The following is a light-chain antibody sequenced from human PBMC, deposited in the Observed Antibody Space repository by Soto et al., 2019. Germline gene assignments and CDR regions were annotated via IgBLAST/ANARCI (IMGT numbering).Light chain of an antibody. CDR2: GAS. CDR3: QQYINWPRT. J-gene: IGKJ1*01. V-gene: IGKV3-15*01. CDR1: QNINNH. Sequence: EVVMTQSPATLSVSPGEGATLSCRASQNINNHLAWYQQRPGQAPRLLIYGASTRATGIPARFSGSGSGTEFTLTISSLQSEDFALYYCQQYINWPRTFGQGTKVEIK.